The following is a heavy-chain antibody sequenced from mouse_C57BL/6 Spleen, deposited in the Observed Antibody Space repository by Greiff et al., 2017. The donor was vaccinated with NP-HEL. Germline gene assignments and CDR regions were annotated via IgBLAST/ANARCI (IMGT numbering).Heavy chain of an antibody. CDR3: ARHSLYYYGSRYYYAMDY. D-gene: IGHD1-1*01. V-gene: IGHV1-53*01. CDR1: GYTFTSYW. J-gene: IGHJ4*01. CDR2: INPSNGGT. Sequence: QVQLQQPGTELVKPGASVKLSCKASGYTFTSYWMHWVKQRPGQGLEWIGNINPSNGGTNYNEKFKSKATLTVDKSSSTAYMQLSSRTSEDSAVYYCARHSLYYYGSRYYYAMDYWGQGTSVTVSS.